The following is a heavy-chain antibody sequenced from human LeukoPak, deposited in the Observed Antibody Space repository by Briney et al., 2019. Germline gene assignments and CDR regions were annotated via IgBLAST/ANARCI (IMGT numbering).Heavy chain of an antibody. Sequence: SETLSLTCTVSGGSISSGDYYWSWIRQPPGEALVWIGYFYYSGSTYYKPSLMSGVTISVDTSKNQFSLKLSSVTAADTAVYYCASLYYYDSSGSPVGYFDYWGQGTLVTVSS. D-gene: IGHD3-22*01. J-gene: IGHJ4*02. V-gene: IGHV4-30-4*08. CDR3: ASLYYYDSSGSPVGYFDY. CDR2: FYYSGST. CDR1: GGSISSGDYY.